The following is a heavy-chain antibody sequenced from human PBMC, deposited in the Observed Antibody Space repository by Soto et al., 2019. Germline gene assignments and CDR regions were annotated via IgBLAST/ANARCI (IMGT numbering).Heavy chain of an antibody. CDR3: ARVNYDFWSGYYTEGLGLAFDI. V-gene: IGHV1-8*01. CDR1: GYTFTSYD. J-gene: IGHJ3*02. Sequence: ASVKVSCKASGYTFTSYDINWVRQATGQGLEWMGWMNPNSGNTGYAQKFQGRVTITRDTSASTAYMELSSLRSEDTAVYYCARVNYDFWSGYYTEGLGLAFDIWGQGTMVTVSS. D-gene: IGHD3-3*01. CDR2: MNPNSGNT.